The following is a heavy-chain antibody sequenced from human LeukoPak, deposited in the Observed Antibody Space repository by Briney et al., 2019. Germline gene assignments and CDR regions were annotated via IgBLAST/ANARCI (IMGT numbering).Heavy chain of an antibody. CDR1: GFTFSNFW. Sequence: PGGSLRLSCTASGFTFSNFWMGWVRQAPGKGLEWVANIKQDETEKFYLGSIKGRFTISRDNAKNSLYLQMNSLRVEDTAVYYCARVRAGGWYSCDHWGQGTLVTVSS. CDR3: ARVRAGGWYSCDH. V-gene: IGHV3-7*03. J-gene: IGHJ5*02. CDR2: IKQDETEK. D-gene: IGHD6-19*01.